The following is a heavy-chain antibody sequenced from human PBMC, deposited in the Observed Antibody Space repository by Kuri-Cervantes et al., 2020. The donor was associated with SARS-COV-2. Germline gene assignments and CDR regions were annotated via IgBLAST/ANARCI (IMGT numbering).Heavy chain of an antibody. V-gene: IGHV3-30-3*01. CDR1: GFTFSSYA. CDR2: ISYDGSNK. D-gene: IGHD6-13*01. J-gene: IGHJ3*01. CDR3: ARERIYSSNWNERAFDV. Sequence: GESLKISCAASGFTFSSYAMHWVRQAPGKGLEWVAVISYDGSNKYYADSVKGRFTISRDNAKNSLYLEMNSLRAEDTAVYYCARERIYSSNWNERAFDVWGQGTRVTVSS.